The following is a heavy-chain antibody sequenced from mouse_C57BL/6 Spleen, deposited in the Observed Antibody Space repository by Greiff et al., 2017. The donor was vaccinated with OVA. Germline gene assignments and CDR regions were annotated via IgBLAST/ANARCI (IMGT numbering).Heavy chain of an antibody. CDR1: GYTFTSYW. Sequence: VQLQQPGAELVMPGASVKLSCKASGYTFTSYWMHWVKQRPGQGLEWIGEIDPSDSYTNYNQKFKGKSTLTVDKSSSTAYMQLSSLTSEDSAVYYCARHYYYGSSYAMDYWGQGTSVTVSS. V-gene: IGHV1-69*01. CDR2: IDPSDSYT. D-gene: IGHD1-1*01. CDR3: ARHYYYGSSYAMDY. J-gene: IGHJ4*01.